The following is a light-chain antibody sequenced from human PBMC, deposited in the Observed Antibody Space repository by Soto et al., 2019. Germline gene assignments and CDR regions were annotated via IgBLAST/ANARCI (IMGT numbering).Light chain of an antibody. J-gene: IGKJ4*01. CDR1: QAISNY. CDR2: GAS. V-gene: IGKV1-27*01. CDR3: QKYDTAPLT. Sequence: DIQMTQSPSSLSASVGDRVTITCRASQAISNYLAWYQQKPGKVPQVLIYGASTLQSGVPSRFSGSGFGTDCTLTISSLQPEDVATYYCQKYDTAPLTFGGGTKVEIK.